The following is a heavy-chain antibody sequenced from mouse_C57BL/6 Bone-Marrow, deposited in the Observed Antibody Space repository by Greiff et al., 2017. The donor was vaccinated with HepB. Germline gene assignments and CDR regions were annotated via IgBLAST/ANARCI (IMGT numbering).Heavy chain of an antibody. D-gene: IGHD6-2*01. CDR1: GYTFTSYW. Sequence: QVQLQQPGAELVKPGASVKMSCKASGYTFTSYWITWVKQRPGQGLEWIGDIYPGSGSTNYNEKSKSKATLTVDKSSSTAYMQLSSLTSEDSAVYYCARSLAWFAYWGQGTLVTVSA. V-gene: IGHV1-55*01. J-gene: IGHJ3*01. CDR2: IYPGSGST. CDR3: ARSLAWFAY.